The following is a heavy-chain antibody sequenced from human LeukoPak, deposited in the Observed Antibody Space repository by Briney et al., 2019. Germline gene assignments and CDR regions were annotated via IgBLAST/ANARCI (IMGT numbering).Heavy chain of an antibody. J-gene: IGHJ4*02. CDR3: ARRPVYDYVWGSYRLSFDY. D-gene: IGHD3-16*02. Sequence: SETLSLTCTVSGGSISSYYWSWIRQPPGEGLEWIGEINHSGSTNYNPSLKSRVTISVDTSKNQFSLKLSSVTAADTAVYYCARRPVYDYVWGSYRLSFDYWGQGTLVTVSS. CDR1: GGSISSYY. V-gene: IGHV4-34*01. CDR2: INHSGST.